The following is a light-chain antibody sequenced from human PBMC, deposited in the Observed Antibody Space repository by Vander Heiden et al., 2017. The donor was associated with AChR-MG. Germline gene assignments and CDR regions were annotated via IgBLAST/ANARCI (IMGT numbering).Light chain of an antibody. CDR1: QGISSY. V-gene: IGKV1-9*01. CDR2: GA. Sequence: DIQLTQSPSFLSASVGDRVTITCRASQGISSYLAWYQQKPGKAPKLLIYGASRFSGSGSGTEFTLTISSLQPEDFATYYCQQFNSYLITFGQGTRLEIK. CDR3: QQFNSYLIT. J-gene: IGKJ5*01.